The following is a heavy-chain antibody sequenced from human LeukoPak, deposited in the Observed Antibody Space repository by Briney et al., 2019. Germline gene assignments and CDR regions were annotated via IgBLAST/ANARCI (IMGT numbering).Heavy chain of an antibody. D-gene: IGHD6-19*01. CDR3: ARAIGMGSGWYGYYYYYMDV. CDR2: IKQDGSEK. Sequence: GGSLRLSCAASGFTFSSYWMSWVRQAPGKGLEWVANIKQDGSEKYYVDSVKGRFTISRDNAKNSLYLQMNSLRAEDTAVYYCARAIGMGSGWYGYYYYYMDVWGKGTTVTISS. V-gene: IGHV3-7*01. J-gene: IGHJ6*03. CDR1: GFTFSSYW.